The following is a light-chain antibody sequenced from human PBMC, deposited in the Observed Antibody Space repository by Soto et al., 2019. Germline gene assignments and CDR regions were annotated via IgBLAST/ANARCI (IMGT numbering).Light chain of an antibody. CDR3: SSYTSSSTPVV. CDR1: SSDVGGYNY. J-gene: IGLJ2*01. Sequence: QSVLTQPASVSGSPGQSITISCTGTSSDVGGYNYVSWYQQPPGKAPKLMIYDVSKRPSGVSNRFAGSTSGNTASLTISGLQAEDEADYYCSSYTSSSTPVVFGGGTKVTVL. V-gene: IGLV2-14*01. CDR2: DVS.